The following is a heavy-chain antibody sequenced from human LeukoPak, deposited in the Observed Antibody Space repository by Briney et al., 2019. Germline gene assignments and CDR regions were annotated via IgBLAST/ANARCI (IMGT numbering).Heavy chain of an antibody. CDR2: INPSGGST. Sequence: ASVEVSCKASGYTFTSYYMHWVRQAPGQGLEWMGIINPSGGSTSYAQKFQGRVTMTRDMSTSTVYMELSSLRSEDTAVYYCAGRGYSYVDNWFDPWGQGTLVTVPS. CDR3: AGRGYSYVDNWFDP. CDR1: GYTFTSYY. D-gene: IGHD5-18*01. J-gene: IGHJ5*02. V-gene: IGHV1-46*01.